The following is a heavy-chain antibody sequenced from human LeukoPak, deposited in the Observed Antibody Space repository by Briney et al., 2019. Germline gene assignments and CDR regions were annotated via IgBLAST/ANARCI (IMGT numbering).Heavy chain of an antibody. J-gene: IGHJ4*02. D-gene: IGHD1-26*01. CDR1: GGSVSRGGYY. V-gene: IGHV4-31*03. CDR3: ATADWESFYFDS. Sequence: PSETLSLTCTVSGGSVSRGGYYWNWIRLHPGKGLEWIGFTSYSEGTYYNPSLMSRITISVGRSQNQFSLKMRDVTAADTAVYFCATADWESFYFDSWGQGALVAVSS. CDR2: TSYSEGT.